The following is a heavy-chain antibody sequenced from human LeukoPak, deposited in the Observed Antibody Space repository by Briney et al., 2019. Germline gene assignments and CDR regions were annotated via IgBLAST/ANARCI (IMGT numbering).Heavy chain of an antibody. D-gene: IGHD6-19*01. V-gene: IGHV1-69*01. CDR2: IIPILGTA. Sequence: GASVKVSSKASGDTFSSYAISWVRQAPGQGLEWMGGIIPILGTANYAQKFQGRVTITADESTSTAYMELSSLRSEDTAVYYCARGRMAGTYVFDSWGQGTLVTVSS. CDR3: ARGRMAGTYVFDS. CDR1: GDTFSSYA. J-gene: IGHJ4*02.